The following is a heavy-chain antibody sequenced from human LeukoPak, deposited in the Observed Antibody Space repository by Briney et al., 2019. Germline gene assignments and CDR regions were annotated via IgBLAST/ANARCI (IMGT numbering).Heavy chain of an antibody. CDR3: ASRYIYGDFGRLDAFDI. CDR2: ISNSGDKT. Sequence: GGSLRLSCAVSGFTFSRFAMSWVRQAPGKGLEWVSSISNSGDKTFYADSVKGRFTISRDNSKKTLYLQMNSQRAEDTAVYYCASRYIYGDFGRLDAFDIWGQGTMVTVS. D-gene: IGHD4-17*01. V-gene: IGHV3-23*01. CDR1: GFTFSRFA. J-gene: IGHJ3*02.